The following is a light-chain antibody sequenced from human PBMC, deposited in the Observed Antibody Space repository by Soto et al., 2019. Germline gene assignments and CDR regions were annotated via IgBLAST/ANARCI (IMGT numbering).Light chain of an antibody. CDR2: QVT. CDR3: TAYSSSDIFYV. CDR1: SSDIGGYYY. V-gene: IGLV2-14*01. J-gene: IGLJ1*01. Sequence: QSALTQPASVSGSPGQSITISCTGTSSDIGGYYYVSWYQHHPGKAPKLLIYQVTNRPSRVSNRFSGSKSGNTASLTISGRQADDEADYYCTAYSSSDIFYVFGTGTKLTVL.